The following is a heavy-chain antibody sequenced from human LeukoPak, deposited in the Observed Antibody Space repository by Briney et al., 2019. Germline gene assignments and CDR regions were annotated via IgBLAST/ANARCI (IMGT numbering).Heavy chain of an antibody. CDR2: ISYDGNNK. V-gene: IGHV3-30*14. CDR3: ARGTSALFLYYMDV. D-gene: IGHD2-2*01. Sequence: GGSLRLSCAASGFTFSTYAMHWDRQAPGKVLEWVAVISYDGNNKYYTDSVKGRFTISRDNSKNTLYLQMNSLRAEDTAVYYCARGTSALFLYYMDVWGKGTTVTISS. CDR1: GFTFSTYA. J-gene: IGHJ6*03.